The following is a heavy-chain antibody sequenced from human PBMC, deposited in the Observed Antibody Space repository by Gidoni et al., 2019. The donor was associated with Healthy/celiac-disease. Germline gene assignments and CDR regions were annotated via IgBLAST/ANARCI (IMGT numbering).Heavy chain of an antibody. CDR1: GFTVSSNY. CDR2: IYSGGSK. J-gene: IGHJ4*02. V-gene: IGHV3-53*01. Sequence: EVQLVESGGGLIQPGGSLRLSCASSGFTVSSNYIGWVRQAPGQGLEWVSVIYSGGSKYYSDSVKGRFTISRDNSKNTLYLQMNSLRAEDTAVYYCARDQNLDYWGQGTLVTVSS. CDR3: ARDQNLDY.